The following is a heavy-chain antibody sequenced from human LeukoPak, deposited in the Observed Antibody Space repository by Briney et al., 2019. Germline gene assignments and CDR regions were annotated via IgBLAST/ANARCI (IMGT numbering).Heavy chain of an antibody. D-gene: IGHD5-12*01. CDR1: GFTFSSYG. Sequence: GGSLRLSCAASGFTFSSYGMHWVLQAPGKGLEWVAFIRLDGRNKYYADSVKGRFTISRDNSKKTLYLQMNSLRSEDTAVYYCAKDLPSGWLRGIDYWGQGTLVAVSS. V-gene: IGHV3-30*02. CDR2: IRLDGRNK. J-gene: IGHJ4*02. CDR3: AKDLPSGWLRGIDY.